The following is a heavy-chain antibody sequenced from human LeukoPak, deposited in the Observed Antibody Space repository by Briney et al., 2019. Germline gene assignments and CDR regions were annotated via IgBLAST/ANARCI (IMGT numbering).Heavy chain of an antibody. Sequence: QPGGSLRLSCAASGFTFRSYAMHWVRQAPGKGLEWVAVISYDGSNKYYADSVKGRFTISRDNSKNTLYLQMNSLRAEDTAVYYCAREGATIGFDYWGQGTLVTVSS. D-gene: IGHD5-12*01. CDR2: ISYDGSNK. V-gene: IGHV3-30*04. J-gene: IGHJ4*02. CDR1: GFTFRSYA. CDR3: AREGATIGFDY.